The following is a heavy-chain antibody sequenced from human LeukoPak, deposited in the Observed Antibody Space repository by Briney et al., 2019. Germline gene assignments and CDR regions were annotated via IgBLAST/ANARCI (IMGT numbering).Heavy chain of an antibody. J-gene: IGHJ4*02. Sequence: GASVKVSCKPSGYTFTDYYIHWVRQAPGQGLGWMGMIYPRDGSTSYAQKFQGRVTVTRDTSTSTVHMELSGLRSEDTAVYYCARDQEGFDYWGQGTLVTVSS. V-gene: IGHV1-46*01. CDR2: IYPRDGST. CDR3: ARDQEGFDY. CDR1: GYTFTDYY.